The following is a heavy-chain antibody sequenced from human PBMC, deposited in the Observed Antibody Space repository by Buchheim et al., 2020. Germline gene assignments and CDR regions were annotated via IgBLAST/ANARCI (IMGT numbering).Heavy chain of an antibody. Sequence: QVQLVQSGAEVKKPGASVKVSCKASGYTFTGYYMHWVRQAPGQGLEWMGWINPNSGGTNYAQKFQGWVTMTRDTSISTAYMELSRLRSDDTAVYYCAGAGLAYCCGDCDSDCYYGMDVWGQGTT. V-gene: IGHV1-2*04. CDR2: INPNSGGT. CDR1: GYTFTGYY. D-gene: IGHD2-21*02. J-gene: IGHJ6*02. CDR3: AGAGLAYCCGDCDSDCYYGMDV.